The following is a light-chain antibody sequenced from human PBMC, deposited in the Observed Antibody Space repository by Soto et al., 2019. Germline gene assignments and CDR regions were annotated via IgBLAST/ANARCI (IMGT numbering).Light chain of an antibody. CDR3: QQRDSWPT. CDR2: DAS. CDR1: PGVCSY. V-gene: IGKV3D-11*01. Sequence: EIVLTQSPTTLSLSPGERATLSCRTNPGVCSYLPWFQQEPGQSPRLLIYDASTRATGIPATFSGSGPGTDFTLTISSLEPEDFAVYYCQQRDSWPTFGQGTRLEIK. J-gene: IGKJ5*01.